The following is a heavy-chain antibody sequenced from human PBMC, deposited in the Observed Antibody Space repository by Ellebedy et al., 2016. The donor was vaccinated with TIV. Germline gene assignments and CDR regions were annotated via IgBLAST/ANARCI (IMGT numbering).Heavy chain of an antibody. V-gene: IGHV3-30-3*01. Sequence: GESLKISCSASGFSFSSYAMHWVRQAPGKGLEWVAIISYDGSHRYYADFVKGRFTISRDISKNTLYLQMNSLRAEDTAVYYCAREHMTSTGSPLDYWGQGTLVTVSS. CDR2: ISYDGSHR. D-gene: IGHD1-1*01. J-gene: IGHJ4*02. CDR3: AREHMTSTGSPLDY. CDR1: GFSFSSYA.